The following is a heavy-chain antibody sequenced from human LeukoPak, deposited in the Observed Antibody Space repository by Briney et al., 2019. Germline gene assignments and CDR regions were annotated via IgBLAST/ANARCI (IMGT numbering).Heavy chain of an antibody. CDR2: IKQDGSEK. CDR1: GFTFSSYW. J-gene: IGHJ3*02. V-gene: IGHV3-7*01. Sequence: GGSLRLSCAASGFTFSSYWMGWVRQAPGKGLEWVANIKQDGSEKYYVDSVKGRFTISRDNAKNSLYLQMNSLRAEDTAVYYCARNSGYRAFDIWGQGTMVTVSS. D-gene: IGHD3-22*01. CDR3: ARNSGYRAFDI.